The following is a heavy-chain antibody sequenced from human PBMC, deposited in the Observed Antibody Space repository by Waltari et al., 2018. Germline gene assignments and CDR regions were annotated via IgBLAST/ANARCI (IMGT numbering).Heavy chain of an antibody. D-gene: IGHD3-3*01. Sequence: QVQLVQSGAEVKKPGASVKVSCKVSGYTLTELSMHWVRQAPGKGLEWMGGGDPEDGGTIYARKFQGRGTITEETSTDTAYMELSSLISEDTAVYYCATDLSFGVVPPLYWGQGTLVTVSS. V-gene: IGHV1-24*01. CDR1: GYTLTELS. CDR2: GDPEDGGT. J-gene: IGHJ4*02. CDR3: ATDLSFGVVPPLY.